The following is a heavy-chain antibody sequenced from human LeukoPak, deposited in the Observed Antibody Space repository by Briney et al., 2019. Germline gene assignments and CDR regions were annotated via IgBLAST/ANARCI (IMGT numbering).Heavy chain of an antibody. CDR2: IYYSGST. Sequence: SETLSLTCTVSSGSISKYYWSWIRQSPGKGLEWIGYIYYSGSTTYNPSLKSRVTMSVDMSKNQLSLKLSSVTAADTAVYYCARDMNYMDVWGKGTTVTVSS. V-gene: IGHV4-59*12. J-gene: IGHJ6*03. CDR3: ARDMNYMDV. CDR1: SGSISKYY. D-gene: IGHD3-16*01.